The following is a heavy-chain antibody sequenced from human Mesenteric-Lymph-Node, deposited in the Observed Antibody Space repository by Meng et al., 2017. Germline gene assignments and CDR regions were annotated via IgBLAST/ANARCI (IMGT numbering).Heavy chain of an antibody. D-gene: IGHD6-13*01. V-gene: IGHV4-4*07. Sequence: SETLSLTCTVSGGSITSYYWNWIRQPAGKGPEWIGRIYSSGSTNYNPYLKSRVTLSVDTSKNQFSLRLSSVTAADTAVYYCARGRGYNTNWYEVSAFDIWGQGTMVTVSS. J-gene: IGHJ3*02. CDR1: GGSITSYY. CDR3: ARGRGYNTNWYEVSAFDI. CDR2: IYSSGST.